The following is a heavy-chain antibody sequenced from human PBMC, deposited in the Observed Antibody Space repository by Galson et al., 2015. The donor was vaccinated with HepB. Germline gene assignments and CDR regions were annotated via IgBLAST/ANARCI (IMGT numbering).Heavy chain of an antibody. J-gene: IGHJ5*01. CDR3: TRDHYYDFWSGGFDWFDT. Sequence: SLRLPCAASGFTFSDYYMSWIRQAPGKGLEWVSYISSSSSYTNYADSVKGRFTISRDNAKNSLYLQMNSLRAEDTAVYYCTRDHYYDFWSGGFDWFDTWGQGTMVTVSS. D-gene: IGHD3-3*01. CDR1: GFTFSDYY. CDR2: ISSSSSYT. V-gene: IGHV3-11*05.